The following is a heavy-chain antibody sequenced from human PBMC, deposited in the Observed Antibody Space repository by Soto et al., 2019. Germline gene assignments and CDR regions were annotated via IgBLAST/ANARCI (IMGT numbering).Heavy chain of an antibody. CDR2: ITSDSSTI. CDR3: ARVGRGVYGMDV. J-gene: IGHJ6*02. D-gene: IGHD2-8*01. CDR1: GFTFSSYS. V-gene: IGHV3-48*02. Sequence: EVQLVESGGGLVQPGGSLRLSCAASGFTFSSYSINWVRQAPGKGLEWFSYITSDSSTISYADSVKGQFTVSRDNAKNSLYLQMTSLRDDDTAVYYCARVGRGVYGMDVWGQGTSVTVSS.